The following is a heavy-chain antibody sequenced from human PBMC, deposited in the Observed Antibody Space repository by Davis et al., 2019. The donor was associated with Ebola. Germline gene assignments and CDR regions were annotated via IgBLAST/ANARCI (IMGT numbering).Heavy chain of an antibody. J-gene: IGHJ4*02. CDR3: ARSYGAAPFDY. V-gene: IGHV4-59*08. CDR1: GGSISPSH. Sequence: MPSETLSLTCTVSGGSISPSHWSWIRQPPGKGLEWIGYIYYSGSTKYNLSLKSRVAISVDTSKNQFSLKLSSVTAADTAVYYCARSYGAAPFDYWGQGTLVTVSS. CDR2: IYYSGST. D-gene: IGHD4/OR15-4a*01.